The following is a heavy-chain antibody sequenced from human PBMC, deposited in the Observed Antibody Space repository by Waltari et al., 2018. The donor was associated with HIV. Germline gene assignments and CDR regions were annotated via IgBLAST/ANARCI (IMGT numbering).Heavy chain of an antibody. Sequence: QVELKQWGAGLVKTSETLSLTCLVSGGSFNGCYWTWVRNSRGKGLEWIGEIDQSGTTRFNPSLKRRITISLDTSRSHFALKLSPVTPADTAVYYCARGPSLRVFRGRTYFNSSLDVWGQGTTVIVSS. J-gene: IGHJ6*02. D-gene: IGHD1-7*01. V-gene: IGHV4-34*02. CDR1: GGSFNGCY. CDR3: ARGPSLRVFRGRTYFNSSLDV. CDR2: IDQSGTT.